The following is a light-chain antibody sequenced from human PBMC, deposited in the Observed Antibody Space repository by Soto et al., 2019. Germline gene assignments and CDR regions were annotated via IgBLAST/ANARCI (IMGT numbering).Light chain of an antibody. J-gene: IGKJ1*01. CDR1: QSVSNN. V-gene: IGKV3-15*01. CDR2: GVS. Sequence: EIVMTQTPATLSVSPGEIASLSFRSSQSVSNNLAWYQQKPGQAPRLLIFGVSTRATGIPASFSGSGSGTDFTLTISRLEPEDFAVCYCQQYGSSHTWTFGQGTKVDIK. CDR3: QQYGSSHTWT.